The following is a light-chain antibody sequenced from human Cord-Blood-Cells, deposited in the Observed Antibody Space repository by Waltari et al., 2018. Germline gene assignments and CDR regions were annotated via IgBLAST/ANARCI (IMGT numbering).Light chain of an antibody. CDR3: QQSYSTLRT. J-gene: IGKJ4*01. CDR1: QSISSY. Sequence: DIQMTQSPSSLSASVGDRVTITCRASQSISSYLNWYQQKPGVPSRFSGSGSGTDFTLTISSLQPEDFATYCCQQSYSTLRTFGGGTKVEIK. V-gene: IGKV1-39*01.